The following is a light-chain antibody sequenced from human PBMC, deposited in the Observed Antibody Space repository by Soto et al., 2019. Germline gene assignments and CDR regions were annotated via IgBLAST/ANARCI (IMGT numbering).Light chain of an antibody. J-gene: IGKJ3*01. CDR1: QGIISY. CDR2: AAS. CDR3: QQLNSRFT. V-gene: IGKV1-9*01. Sequence: DIQLTQSPSFLSASVGDRVTITCRASQGIISYLAWYQQKPGKAPKLLIYAASTLQSGVPSRFSGSGSGTEFTLTISSLQPEDFATYYCQQLNSRFTFGPGTKVDIK.